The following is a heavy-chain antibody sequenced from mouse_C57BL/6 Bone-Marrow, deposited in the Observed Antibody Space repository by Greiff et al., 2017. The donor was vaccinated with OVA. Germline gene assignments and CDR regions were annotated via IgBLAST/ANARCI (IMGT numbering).Heavy chain of an antibody. CDR1: GYAFSSYW. Sequence: QVQLQQSGAELVKPGASVKISCKASGYAFSSYWMNWVKQRPGKGLEWIGRIYPGDGDTNYNGKFKGKATLTADKSSSTAYMQLSSLTSEDSAVYFCARWVCYYYFGYGDQGTTLTVTS. CDR3: ARWVCYYYFGY. CDR2: IYPGDGDT. J-gene: IGHJ2*01. D-gene: IGHD1-1*01. V-gene: IGHV1-80*01.